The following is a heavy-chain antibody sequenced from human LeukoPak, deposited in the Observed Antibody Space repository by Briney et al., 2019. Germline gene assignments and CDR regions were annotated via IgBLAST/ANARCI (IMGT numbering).Heavy chain of an antibody. Sequence: PGGSLRLSCAASGFTFSNAWVNWVRQAPGKGLEWVGRIKSRSDGGTTDYAAPVKGRFTISRDDSKTTLYLQLNILKIEDTAVYFWTPGPSSGWPEEYWGQGTLV. D-gene: IGHD6-19*01. CDR2: IKSRSDGGTT. CDR1: GFTFSNAW. CDR3: TPGPSSGWPEEY. J-gene: IGHJ4*02. V-gene: IGHV3-15*01.